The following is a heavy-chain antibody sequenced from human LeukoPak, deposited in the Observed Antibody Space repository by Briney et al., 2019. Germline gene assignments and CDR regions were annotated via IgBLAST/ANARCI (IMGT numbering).Heavy chain of an antibody. CDR1: GFTFSSYV. J-gene: IGHJ4*02. CDR3: AKSRRSGSYCFDY. D-gene: IGHD3-10*01. CDR2: ISGSDGST. V-gene: IGHV3-23*01. Sequence: PGGSLRLSCAASGFTFSSYVMSWVRQVPGKGLEWVSGISGSDGSTYYADSVKGRFTISRDNSKNTLYLQMNSLRAEDTAVYYCAKSRRSGSYCFDYWGQGTLVTVSS.